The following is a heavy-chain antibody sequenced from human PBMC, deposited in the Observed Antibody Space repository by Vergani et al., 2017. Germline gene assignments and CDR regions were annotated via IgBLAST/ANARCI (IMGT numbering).Heavy chain of an antibody. CDR2: ISGSGGST. CDR3: ARAGYYYDSSGGYWPRD. V-gene: IGHV3-23*01. Sequence: EVQLLESGGGLVQPGGSLRLSCAASGFTFSSYAMSWVRQAPGEGLEWVSAISGSGGSTYYADSVKGRFTISRDNSKNTLYLQMNSLRAEDTAVYYCARAGYYYDSSGGYWPRDWGQGTLVTVSS. J-gene: IGHJ4*02. D-gene: IGHD3-22*01. CDR1: GFTFSSYA.